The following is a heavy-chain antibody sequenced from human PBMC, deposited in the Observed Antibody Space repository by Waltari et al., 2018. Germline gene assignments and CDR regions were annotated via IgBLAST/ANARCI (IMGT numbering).Heavy chain of an antibody. Sequence: QVQLQQWGAGLLKPKQTLSLTCGVHGGSFDGYHWSWIRQSPGKGLEWIGEINHSGYTNYNPSLKSRLTISLDTSQNQFSLTLKSVTAADTATYYCARGLTQFGATTGFDYWGQGMLVYVSS. J-gene: IGHJ4*02. V-gene: IGHV4-34*01. CDR3: ARGLTQFGATTGFDY. D-gene: IGHD3-3*01. CDR1: GGSFDGYH. CDR2: INHSGYT.